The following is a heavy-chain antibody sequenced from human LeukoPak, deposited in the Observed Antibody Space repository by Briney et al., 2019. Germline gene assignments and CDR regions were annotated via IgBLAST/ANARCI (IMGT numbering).Heavy chain of an antibody. D-gene: IGHD3-22*01. CDR2: IYHSGSS. V-gene: IGHV4-38-2*02. J-gene: IGHJ5*02. CDR1: GDSISSGYY. Sequence: SETLSLTCIVSGDSISSGYYWGWIRQPPGRGLEWIGSIYHSGSSYYNPSLKSRVTISVDTSKNQFSLKLSSVTAADTAVHYCARYYDGSGSPRFDPWGQGTLVTVSS. CDR3: ARYYDGSGSPRFDP.